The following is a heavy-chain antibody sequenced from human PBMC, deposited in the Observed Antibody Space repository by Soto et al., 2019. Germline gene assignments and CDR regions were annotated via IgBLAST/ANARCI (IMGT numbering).Heavy chain of an antibody. D-gene: IGHD3-16*02. CDR2: ISPYNGNT. Sequence: QVQLVQSGVEVQKPGASVKVSCKACGYTFSSYVINWLRQAPGQGLEWMGWISPYNGNTNYGQNLQGRVTMTTDTSTSIVDMELRSLRSDDTAVYYCAREGGVWGSFRYFDYWGQGTLVTVSP. V-gene: IGHV1-18*04. CDR3: AREGGVWGSFRYFDY. CDR1: GYTFSSYV. J-gene: IGHJ4*02.